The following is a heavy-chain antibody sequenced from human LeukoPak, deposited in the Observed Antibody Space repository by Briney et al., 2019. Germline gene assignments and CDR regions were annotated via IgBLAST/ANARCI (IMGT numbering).Heavy chain of an antibody. J-gene: IGHJ4*02. CDR3: ARQQSDSSGDVYDY. V-gene: IGHV5-10-1*01. CDR2: IDPRDSYT. D-gene: IGHD3-22*01. CDR1: GYRFTSYW. Sequence: GESLKISSKGSGYRFTSYWISGVRQMPGKGLEWMGRIDPRDSYTYYSPSFQGLVTLSADKSISTAYLQWSNLKASDTAMYYCARQQSDSSGDVYDYWGQGTLVTVSS.